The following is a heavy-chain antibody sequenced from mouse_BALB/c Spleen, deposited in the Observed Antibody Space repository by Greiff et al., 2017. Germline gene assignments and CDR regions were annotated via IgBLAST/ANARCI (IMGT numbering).Heavy chain of an antibody. CDR3: ARDGNSHFDY. Sequence: EVQVVESGGGLVQPGGSRKLSCAASGFTFSSFGMHWVRQAPEKGLEWVAYISSGSSTIYYADTVKGRFTISRDNPKNTLFLQMTSLRSEDTAMYYCARDGNSHFDYWGQGTTLTVSS. CDR2: ISSGSSTI. D-gene: IGHD2-1*01. J-gene: IGHJ2*01. V-gene: IGHV5-17*02. CDR1: GFTFSSFG.